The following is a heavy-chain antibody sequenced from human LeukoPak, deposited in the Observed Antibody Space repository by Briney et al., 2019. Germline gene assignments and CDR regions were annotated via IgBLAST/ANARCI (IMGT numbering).Heavy chain of an antibody. Sequence: SETLSLTCTVSGGSISSFYWSWIRQPPGKGLEWIGHIYYSGSTNYNPSLKSRVTISIDTSKNQFSLKLSSVTAADTAVYYCARKTALSGDYDWFDPWGQGTLVTVSS. J-gene: IGHJ5*02. CDR1: GGSISSFY. D-gene: IGHD4-17*01. CDR3: ARKTALSGDYDWFDP. CDR2: IYYSGST. V-gene: IGHV4-59*01.